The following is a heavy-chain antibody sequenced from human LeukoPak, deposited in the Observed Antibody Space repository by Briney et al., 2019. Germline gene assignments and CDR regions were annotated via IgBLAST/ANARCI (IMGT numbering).Heavy chain of an antibody. CDR3: ATEGSGWDGVKAFDI. J-gene: IGHJ3*02. Sequence: ASVKVSCKVSGYTLTELTMHWVRQAPGKGLEWMGGFDPEDGETIYAQKFQGRVTMTEDTSTDTAYMELSSLRSEDTAVYYCATEGSGWDGVKAFDIWGQGTMVTVSS. CDR1: GYTLTELT. CDR2: FDPEDGET. V-gene: IGHV1-24*01. D-gene: IGHD6-19*01.